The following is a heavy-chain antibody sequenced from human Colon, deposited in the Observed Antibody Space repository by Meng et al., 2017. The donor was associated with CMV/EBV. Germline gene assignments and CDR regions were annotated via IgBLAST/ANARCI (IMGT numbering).Heavy chain of an antibody. CDR2: ISSLSNDI. CDR1: GFTISCNN. V-gene: IGHV3-21*01. Sequence: GESLKISCAASGFTISCNNMSWVRQAPGKGLEWVSSISSLSNDIYYSDTVKGRFTISRDNAKKSLYLEMSGLGAEDTAVYFCARGCVTPCGGLSLWGQGTLVTVSS. CDR3: ARGCVTPCGGLSL. J-gene: IGHJ4*02. D-gene: IGHD2-21*01.